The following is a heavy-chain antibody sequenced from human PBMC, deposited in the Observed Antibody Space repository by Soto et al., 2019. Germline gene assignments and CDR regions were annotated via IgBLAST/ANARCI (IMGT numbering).Heavy chain of an antibody. J-gene: IGHJ3*02. CDR3: ARDSATNDAFDI. D-gene: IGHD2-15*01. Sequence: ASVTVSFKASGYTFPSYGISWVRPAPGQGLEWMGWISAYNGNTNYAQKLQGRVTMTTDTSTSTAHMELRSLRSDDTAVYYCARDSATNDAFDIWGQGTMVTVSS. CDR2: ISAYNGNT. V-gene: IGHV1-18*04. CDR1: GYTFPSYG.